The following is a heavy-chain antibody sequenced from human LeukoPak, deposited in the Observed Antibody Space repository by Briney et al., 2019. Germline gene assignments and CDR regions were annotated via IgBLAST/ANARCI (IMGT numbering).Heavy chain of an antibody. CDR1: GFTLSSNW. CDR2: IDDVGSGT. CDR3: ATVFDF. D-gene: IGHD2-21*02. J-gene: IGHJ5*01. V-gene: IGHV3-74*01. Sequence: GGSLRLSCAVSGFTLSSNWMHWVRQVPGKGLEWVSRIDDVGSGTSYADSVKGRFTISRDDAKNTVYLQMNSLRAEDTAVYYCATVFDFWGQGTLVTVSS.